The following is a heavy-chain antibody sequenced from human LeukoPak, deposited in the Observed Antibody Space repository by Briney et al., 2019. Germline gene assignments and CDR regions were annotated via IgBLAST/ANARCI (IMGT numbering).Heavy chain of an antibody. Sequence: GESLKISCKGSGYSCTSYWIGWGRQMAGKGLEWMGIIYPGDSDTRYSPSFHGQVTISADQSISTAYLQWSSLQASDAAMYYCARHWGDTAAGAYYFDYWGQGTLVTVSS. J-gene: IGHJ4*02. D-gene: IGHD5-18*01. CDR3: ARHWGDTAAGAYYFDY. CDR1: GYSCTSYW. V-gene: IGHV5-51*01. CDR2: IYPGDSDT.